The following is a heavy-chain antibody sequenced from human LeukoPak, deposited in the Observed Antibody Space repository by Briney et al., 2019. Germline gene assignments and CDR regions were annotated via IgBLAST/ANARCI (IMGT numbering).Heavy chain of an antibody. Sequence: SETLSLTCTVSGGSISSFYWSWIRQPPGKGLEWIGYIYYTGSTNYDPSLKSRVTISVDTSKSQFSLRLTSVTAADTAVYYCARGGNWGWYWFDPWGQGTLVTVSS. CDR3: ARGGNWGWYWFDP. J-gene: IGHJ5*02. CDR2: IYYTGST. D-gene: IGHD7-27*01. CDR1: GGSISSFY. V-gene: IGHV4-59*01.